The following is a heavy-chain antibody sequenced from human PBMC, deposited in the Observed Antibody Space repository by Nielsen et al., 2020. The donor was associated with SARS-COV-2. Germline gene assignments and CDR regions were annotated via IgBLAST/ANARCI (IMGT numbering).Heavy chain of an antibody. Sequence: SETLSLTCAVSGGSVSSNDWWTWVRQSPGKGLERIGEVPHSGSINYNPSLKSRVTLSMDKSKRQFSLRLTSVSAADTAVYFCARGDLVVVPSPILGLGPFFYYFYLDVWGKGTTVIVSS. V-gene: IGHV4-4*02. CDR1: GGSVSSNDW. CDR3: ARGDLVVVPSPILGLGPFFYYFYLDV. J-gene: IGHJ6*03. D-gene: IGHD2-2*01. CDR2: VPHSGSI.